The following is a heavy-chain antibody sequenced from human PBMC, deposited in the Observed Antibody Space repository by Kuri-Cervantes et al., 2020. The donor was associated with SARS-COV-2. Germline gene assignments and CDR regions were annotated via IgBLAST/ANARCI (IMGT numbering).Heavy chain of an antibody. Sequence: GESLKISCAASGFTFSSYSMNWVRQAPGKGLEWVSSISSSSGYIYYADSVKGRFTISRDNAKNSLYLQMNSLRAEDTAVYYCARSGGSGPSRHPLPPIALDYWGQGTLVTVSS. J-gene: IGHJ4*02. CDR2: ISSSSGYI. V-gene: IGHV3-21*01. CDR1: GFTFSSYS. CDR3: ARSGGSGPSRHPLPPIALDY. D-gene: IGHD2-15*01.